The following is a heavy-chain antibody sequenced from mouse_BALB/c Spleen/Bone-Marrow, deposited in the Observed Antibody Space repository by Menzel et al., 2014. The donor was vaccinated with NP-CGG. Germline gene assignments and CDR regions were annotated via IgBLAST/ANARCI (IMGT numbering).Heavy chain of an antibody. V-gene: IGHV10-1*02. CDR1: GFTFNTYA. CDR2: IRSKSNNYAT. J-gene: IGHJ3*01. Sequence: EVQGVESGGGLVQPKGSLKLSCAASGFTFNTYAMNWVRQAPGKGLEWVARIRSKSNNYATYHADSVKDRFTISRDDSQSMLYLQMNNLKTEDTAMYYCVRHDGDGGFAYWGQGTLVTVSA. CDR3: VRHDGDGGFAY. D-gene: IGHD3-3*01.